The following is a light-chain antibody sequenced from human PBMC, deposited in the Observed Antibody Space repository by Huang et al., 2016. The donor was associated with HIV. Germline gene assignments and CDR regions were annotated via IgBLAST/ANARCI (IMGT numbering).Light chain of an antibody. CDR1: QSVSSN. Sequence: EIVMTQSPATLSVSPGERATLSCRASQSVSSNLAWYQQKPGQAPRLLIYGASTRATGIPARVSALGSGTEFTLTISSLQSEDCAVYYCQQYNNWPPMYTFGQGTNLEIK. J-gene: IGKJ2*01. V-gene: IGKV3-15*01. CDR2: GAS. CDR3: QQYNNWPPMYT.